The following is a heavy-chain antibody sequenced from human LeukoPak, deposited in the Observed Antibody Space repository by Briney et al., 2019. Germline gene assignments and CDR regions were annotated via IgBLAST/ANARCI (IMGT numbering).Heavy chain of an antibody. D-gene: IGHD2-8*01. CDR3: ARRYCANGVCYRAHFDY. Sequence: ALVKVSCKASGYTFTSYGISWVRQASGQGLEWMGWISAYNGNTNYAQKLQGRVTMTTDTSTSTAYMELRSLRSDDTAVYYCARRYCANGVCYRAHFDYWGQGTLVTVSS. J-gene: IGHJ4*02. CDR1: GYTFTSYG. V-gene: IGHV1-18*01. CDR2: ISAYNGNT.